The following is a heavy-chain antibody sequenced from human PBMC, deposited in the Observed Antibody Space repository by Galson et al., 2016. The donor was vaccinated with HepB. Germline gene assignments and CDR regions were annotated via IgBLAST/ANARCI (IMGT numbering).Heavy chain of an antibody. CDR1: GLPFTDSY. CDR2: ISNTGNTI. J-gene: IGHJ3*02. D-gene: IGHD3-10*01. Sequence: SLRLSCAASGLPFTDSYMSWIRQAPGKGLEWISYISNTGNTIYYADSVKGRFTISRENAKNSVFLQMNSLRAEDTAVYFCGRGDAFDIWGHGTVVTVSA. CDR3: GRGDAFDI. V-gene: IGHV3-11*04.